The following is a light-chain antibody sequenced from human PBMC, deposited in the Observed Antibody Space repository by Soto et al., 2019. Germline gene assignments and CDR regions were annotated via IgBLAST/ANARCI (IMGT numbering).Light chain of an antibody. Sequence: EIVLTQSPGTLSLSPGEGATLSCRASQSVRNNYLAWYQQKPGQAPSLLIYGASARATGIPDRFSGSGSGTDFTLIISGLQPEDFAVYYCQQYGDSPRLTFGRGTRVEIK. CDR3: QQYGDSPRLT. CDR2: GAS. V-gene: IGKV3-20*01. J-gene: IGKJ4*01. CDR1: QSVRNNY.